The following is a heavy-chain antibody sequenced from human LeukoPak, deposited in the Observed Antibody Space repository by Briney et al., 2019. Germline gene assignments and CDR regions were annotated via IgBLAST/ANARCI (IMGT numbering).Heavy chain of an antibody. Sequence: ASVKVPCKVSGYTLTELSMHWVRQAPGKGLEWMGGFDPEDGETIYAQKFQGRVTMTEDTSTDTAYMELSSLRSEDTAVYYCATAPPNYYDSSGYYLVSWGQGTLVTVSS. CDR3: ATAPPNYYDSSGYYLVS. CDR1: GYTLTELS. CDR2: FDPEDGET. D-gene: IGHD3-22*01. V-gene: IGHV1-24*01. J-gene: IGHJ5*02.